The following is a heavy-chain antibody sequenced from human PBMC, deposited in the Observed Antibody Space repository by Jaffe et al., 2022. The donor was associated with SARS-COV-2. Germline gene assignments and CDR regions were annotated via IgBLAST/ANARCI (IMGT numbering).Heavy chain of an antibody. CDR2: ISASNGKT. CDR1: GYTFSNFG. V-gene: IGHV1-18*01. J-gene: IGHJ4*02. CDR3: ARDFYDGAGLVIDS. Sequence: QVQLVQSGGEVKKPGASMKVSCEASGYTFSNFGISWVRQAPGQGLEWMGWISASNGKTDYAQKVQGRVTMTIDRSTSTAYMELRSLRSDDTAVYYCARDFYDGAGLVIDSWGQGTLITVSS. D-gene: IGHD3-22*01.